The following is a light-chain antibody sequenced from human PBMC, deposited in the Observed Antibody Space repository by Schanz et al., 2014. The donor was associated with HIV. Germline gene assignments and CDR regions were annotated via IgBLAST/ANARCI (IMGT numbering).Light chain of an antibody. CDR3: QQYYNWPLS. CDR2: GAS. CDR1: QSVTSN. Sequence: EVVMTQSPATLSVSPGERATLSCRASQSVTSNLAWYQQKPGQAPRVLIYGASTRATGIPARFRGSGSGTEFTRTISSLPSEGFEVEYYQQYYNWPLSCAPGPKVDIK. V-gene: IGKV3-15*01. J-gene: IGKJ3*01.